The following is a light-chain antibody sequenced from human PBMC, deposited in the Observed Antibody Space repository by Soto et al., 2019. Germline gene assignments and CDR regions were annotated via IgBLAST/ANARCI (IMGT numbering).Light chain of an antibody. CDR2: DAS. J-gene: IGKJ4*01. Sequence: EIVLTQSPATLSLSPGERATLSCRASQSVSSYLAWYQQKPGQAPRLFIYDASNRATGIPARFSGSGSGTDFTLTISGLEPEDSAVYYCQQRSNWPLTFGGGTKVEIK. CDR1: QSVSSY. V-gene: IGKV3-11*01. CDR3: QQRSNWPLT.